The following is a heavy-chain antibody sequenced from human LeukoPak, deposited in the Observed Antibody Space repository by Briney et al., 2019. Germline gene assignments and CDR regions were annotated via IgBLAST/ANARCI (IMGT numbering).Heavy chain of an antibody. J-gene: IGHJ1*01. CDR1: GFTFSNAW. Sequence: GGSLRLSCAAFGFTFSNAWMNWVRQAPGKGLEWVGLIKSKSDGGTTDYAAPVKGRFTISRDDSKNILYLQMNSLKSEDTAMYYCIRYGYNILAYFQQWGQGTLATVSS. V-gene: IGHV3-15*07. D-gene: IGHD5-24*01. CDR2: IKSKSDGGTT. CDR3: IRYGYNILAYFQQ.